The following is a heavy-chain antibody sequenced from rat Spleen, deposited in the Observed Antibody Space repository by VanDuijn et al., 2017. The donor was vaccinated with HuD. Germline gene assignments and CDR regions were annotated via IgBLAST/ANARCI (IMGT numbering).Heavy chain of an antibody. V-gene: IGHV5-29*01. J-gene: IGHJ3*01. CDR1: GFIFSDHY. D-gene: IGHD1-9*01. Sequence: EVQLVESNGGLVEPGRSLKLSCAASGFIFSDHYVAWVRQAPTTGLEWVATISYDGSSTYYRDSVKGRFTISRDNAKSTLYLQMGSLRSEDTATYYCVNTYYGYWFGYWGQGTLVTVSS. CDR2: ISYDGSST. CDR3: VNTYYGYWFGY.